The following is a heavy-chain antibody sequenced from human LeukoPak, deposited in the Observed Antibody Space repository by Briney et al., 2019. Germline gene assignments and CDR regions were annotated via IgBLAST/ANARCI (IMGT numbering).Heavy chain of an antibody. J-gene: IGHJ4*02. V-gene: IGHV3-7*01. D-gene: IGHD1-26*01. Sequence: GGSLRLSCAASGFTFSSYWMSWVRQAPGKGLEWVANIKQDGSEKYYVDSVKGRFTISRDNAKNSLYLQMNSLRAEDTAVYYCARDEIVGATYFDYWGQGTLATVSS. CDR3: ARDEIVGATYFDY. CDR1: GFTFSSYW. CDR2: IKQDGSEK.